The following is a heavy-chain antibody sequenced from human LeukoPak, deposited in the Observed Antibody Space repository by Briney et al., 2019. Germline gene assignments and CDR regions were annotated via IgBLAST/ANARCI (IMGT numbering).Heavy chain of an antibody. D-gene: IGHD6-6*01. CDR2: MNPNSGNT. V-gene: IGHV1-8*01. Sequence: INXXXQAPGXGLEWMGWMNPNSGNTGYAQKFQGRVTMTRNTSISTAYMELSSLRSEDTAVYYCVRSSSVGYWGQGTLVTVSS. J-gene: IGHJ4*02. CDR3: VRSSSVGY.